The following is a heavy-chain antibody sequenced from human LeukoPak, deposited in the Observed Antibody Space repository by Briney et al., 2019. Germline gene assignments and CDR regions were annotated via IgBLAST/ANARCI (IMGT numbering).Heavy chain of an antibody. J-gene: IGHJ4*02. D-gene: IGHD4-17*01. CDR2: ISANNGNT. CDR1: GYTFTSYG. CDR3: ARDGQFTVTNLDY. V-gene: IGHV1-18*01. Sequence: ASVKVSCKASGYTFTSYGISWERQAPGQGLERMGWISANNGNTKYAQKLQGRVTMTTDTSTSTAYMELRSLRSADTAVYYCARDGQFTVTNLDYWGQGTLVTVSS.